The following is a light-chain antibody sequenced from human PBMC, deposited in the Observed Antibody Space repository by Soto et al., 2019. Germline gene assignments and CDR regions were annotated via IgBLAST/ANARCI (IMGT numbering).Light chain of an antibody. J-gene: IGLJ1*01. CDR1: SSDFGGYDY. CDR3: SSYTGSDTPYV. CDR2: EVS. V-gene: IGLV2-14*01. Sequence: QSALTQPASVSGSPGQSITISCTGTSSDFGGYDYVSWYQQHPGKAPKLMIYEVSNRPSGVSNRFSGSKSGDTASLTISGLQPEDEADYYCSSYTGSDTPYVFGTGTKVTVL.